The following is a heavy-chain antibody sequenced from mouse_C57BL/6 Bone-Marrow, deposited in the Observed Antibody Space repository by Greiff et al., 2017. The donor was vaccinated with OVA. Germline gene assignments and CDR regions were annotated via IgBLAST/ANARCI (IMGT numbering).Heavy chain of an antibody. Sequence: QVQLQQPGAELVMPGASVKLSCKASGYTFTSYWMHWVKQRPGQGLEWIGEIDPSDSYTNYNQKFKGKSTLTVDKSSSTAYMQLSSLTSEDSAVYYGAKGHDSDSEFAFWGRGTLVTVSA. CDR2: IDPSDSYT. J-gene: IGHJ3*01. CDR1: GYTFTSYW. D-gene: IGHD2-3*01. V-gene: IGHV1-69*01. CDR3: AKGHDSDSEFAF.